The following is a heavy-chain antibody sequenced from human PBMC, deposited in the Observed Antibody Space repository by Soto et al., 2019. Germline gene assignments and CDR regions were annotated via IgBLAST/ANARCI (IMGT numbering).Heavy chain of an antibody. V-gene: IGHV3-74*01. CDR3: XXXXXXXXXIRQNWFDP. CDR2: VNSDGSST. J-gene: IGHJ5*02. D-gene: IGHD2-21*01. Sequence: EVQLVESGGGLVQPGGSLRLSCAASGFTFSSYWMHWVRQAPGKGLVWVSRVNSDGSSTGYADSVQGRFTTSRDNAKXXLXXXXXXXXXXXXXXXXXXXXXXXXXXIRQNWFDPWGQGTLVTVSS. CDR1: GFTFSSYW.